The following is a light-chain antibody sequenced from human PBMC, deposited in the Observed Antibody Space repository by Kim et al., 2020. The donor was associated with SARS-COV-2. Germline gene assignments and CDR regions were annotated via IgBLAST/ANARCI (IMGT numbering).Light chain of an antibody. J-gene: IGKJ4*01. V-gene: IGKV1-6*01. CDR2: ATS. CDR1: QGIRND. Sequence: AIQMTQSPSSLPASVGDRVTITCRASQGIRNDLGWYQQKPGRAPNLLIYATSTLQSGVPSRFSGSGSGTDFTLTISSLQPEDVATYYCLQDNDYPLTFGGGTKVDIK. CDR3: LQDNDYPLT.